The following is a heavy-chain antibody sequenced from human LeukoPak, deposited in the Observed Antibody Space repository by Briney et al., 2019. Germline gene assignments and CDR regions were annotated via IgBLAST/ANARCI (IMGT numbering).Heavy chain of an antibody. CDR1: GGSISSYY. CDR2: IYDSEST. V-gene: IGHV4-4*07. J-gene: IGHJ6*03. D-gene: IGHD2-2*01. Sequence: SETLSLTCSVSGGSISSYYWSWIRQPAGKGQEWIGRIYDSESTNYNPSLRSRVTMSVDKSKNQISLKVSSATAADTAVYYCARTGCSSTSCYGYYYYYMDVWGKGTTVTVSS. CDR3: ARTGCSSTSCYGYYYYYMDV.